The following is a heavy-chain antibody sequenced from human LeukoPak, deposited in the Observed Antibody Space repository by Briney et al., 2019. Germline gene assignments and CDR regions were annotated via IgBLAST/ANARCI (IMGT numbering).Heavy chain of an antibody. D-gene: IGHD3-3*01. CDR1: GYTFTGYY. CDR2: INPNSGGT. J-gene: IGHJ5*02. V-gene: IGHV1-2*02. Sequence: ASVKVSCKASGYTFTGYYMHWVRQAPGQGLEWMGCINPNSGGTNYAQKFQGRVTMTRDTSISTAYMELSRLRSDDTAVYYCARENGSGSHTIFGVVENWFDPWGQGTLVTVSS. CDR3: ARENGSGSHTIFGVVENWFDP.